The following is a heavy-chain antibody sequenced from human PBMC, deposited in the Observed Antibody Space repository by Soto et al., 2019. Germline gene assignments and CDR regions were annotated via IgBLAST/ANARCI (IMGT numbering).Heavy chain of an antibody. J-gene: IGHJ6*02. Sequence: SSVTGSCKASGGTFSIYAISWLRQAPGQGLELMGGIIPIFGTANYAQKFQGRVTITADESTSTAYMELSSLRSEDTAVYYCARKGIAARPPSYYYYGMDVWGQGTTVTVSS. CDR3: ARKGIAARPPSYYYYGMDV. CDR1: GGTFSIYA. V-gene: IGHV1-69*01. D-gene: IGHD6-6*01. CDR2: IIPIFGTA.